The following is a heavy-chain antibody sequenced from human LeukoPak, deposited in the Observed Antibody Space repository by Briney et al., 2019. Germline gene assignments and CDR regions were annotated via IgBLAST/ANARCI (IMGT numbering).Heavy chain of an antibody. CDR1: GFTFRRNW. Sequence: PGGSLRLSCAASGFTFRRNWMSWARQASGKGLEWVANINQDGSEKYYVDSVKGRFTISRANAKNTLYLQMNRLRAEDTAVYYWVGLGENYWGQGALVTVSS. J-gene: IGHJ4*02. CDR2: INQDGSEK. CDR3: VGLGENY. V-gene: IGHV3-7*02. D-gene: IGHD3-10*01.